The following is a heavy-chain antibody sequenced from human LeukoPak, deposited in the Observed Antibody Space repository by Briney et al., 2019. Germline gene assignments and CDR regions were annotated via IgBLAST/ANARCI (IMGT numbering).Heavy chain of an antibody. J-gene: IGHJ4*02. CDR1: GYTFIGYY. V-gene: IGHV1-2*02. CDR3: ARAHSSSWTFDY. CDR2: TNPNSGGT. Sequence: ASVKVSCKASGYTFIGYYMHWLRQAPGQGLEWMGWTNPNSGGTDYAQKFRGRVTMTRDTSITTVYMELSRLTSDDTAVYYCARAHSSSWTFDYWGQGTLVTVSS. D-gene: IGHD6-13*01.